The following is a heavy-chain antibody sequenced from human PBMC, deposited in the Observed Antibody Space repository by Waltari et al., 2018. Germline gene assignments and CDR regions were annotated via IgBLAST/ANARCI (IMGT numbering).Heavy chain of an antibody. CDR3: ARLPGYSSGWYDS. Sequence: QLQLVPSGPAVKTPGASVKVSCKASGYTFTISGIDWVRQAPGQGLEWMGWSSPSNGNTNYAQKFQGRVTMTTDTSTTTAYMELTSLGPDDTAVYFCARLPGYSSGWYDSWGQGTLVTVSS. CDR2: SSPSNGNT. J-gene: IGHJ5*01. D-gene: IGHD6-19*01. V-gene: IGHV1-18*01. CDR1: GYTFTISG.